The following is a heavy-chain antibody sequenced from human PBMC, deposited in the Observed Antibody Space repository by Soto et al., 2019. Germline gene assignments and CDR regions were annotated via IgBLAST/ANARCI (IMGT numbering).Heavy chain of an antibody. Sequence: QVQLVESGGGVVQPGRSLRLSCAASGFTFSSYGMHWVRQAPGKGLEWVAVIWYDGSNKYYADSVKGRFTISRDNSKNTLYLKMNSLRAEDTAVYYCARAEVLLWFGELFPTDYYYYYYMDVWGKGTTVTVSS. V-gene: IGHV3-33*01. J-gene: IGHJ6*03. CDR2: IWYDGSNK. CDR1: GFTFSSYG. CDR3: ARAEVLLWFGELFPTDYYYYYYMDV. D-gene: IGHD3-10*01.